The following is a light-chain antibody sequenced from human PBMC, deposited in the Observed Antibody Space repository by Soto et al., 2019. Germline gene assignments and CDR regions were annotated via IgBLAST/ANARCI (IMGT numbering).Light chain of an antibody. V-gene: IGKV3D-15*01. CDR1: QSVSSSY. Sequence: EIVMTQSPATLSLSLGERATLSCRASQSVSSSYLAWYQQKPGQAPRLLIYDASTRATGIPARFSGSGSGTEFTLTISSLQSEDFAVYYCQQYNNWPRTFGQGTKVDIK. CDR3: QQYNNWPRT. CDR2: DAS. J-gene: IGKJ1*01.